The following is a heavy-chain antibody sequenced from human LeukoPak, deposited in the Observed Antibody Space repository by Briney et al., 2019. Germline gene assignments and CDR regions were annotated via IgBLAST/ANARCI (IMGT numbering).Heavy chain of an antibody. D-gene: IGHD6-13*01. V-gene: IGHV3-7*01. J-gene: IGHJ4*02. CDR1: GFTFSNYW. Sequence: PGGSLRLSCAVSGFTFSNYWMSWVRQAPGKGLEWVAHIKQDGSEKYNVDSVKGRFTISRDNAKNSLYLQMNSLRAEDTAVYYCANYQFSSNYHYFDFWGQGTLVSVSS. CDR3: ANYQFSSNYHYFDF. CDR2: IKQDGSEK.